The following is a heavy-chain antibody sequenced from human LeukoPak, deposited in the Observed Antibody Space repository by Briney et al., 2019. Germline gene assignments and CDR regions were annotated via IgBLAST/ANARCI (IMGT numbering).Heavy chain of an antibody. Sequence: SQTLSLTCTVSGGSISSSSYYWGWIRQPPGKGLEWIGSIYYSGSTYYNPSLKSRVTISVDTSKNQFSLKLSSVTAADTAVYYCARVIRDIVVVVAARRAYAAFDIWGQGTMVTVSS. V-gene: IGHV4-39*07. J-gene: IGHJ3*02. CDR2: IYYSGST. CDR3: ARVIRDIVVVVAARRAYAAFDI. CDR1: GGSISSSSYY. D-gene: IGHD2-15*01.